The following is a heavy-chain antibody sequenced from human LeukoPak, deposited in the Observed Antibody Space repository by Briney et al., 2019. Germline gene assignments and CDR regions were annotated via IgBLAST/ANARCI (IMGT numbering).Heavy chain of an antibody. J-gene: IGHJ4*02. V-gene: IGHV1-2*02. Sequence: ASAKVSCKSSGYTFSRYQIHWVRQAPGQGLEWMGWMSPNTDDTNFAQKFQGRVTLTRDTSLSTVYMELRSLKSDDTAVYYCARGGSGYPISYFDYWGQGTLVTASS. CDR2: MSPNTDDT. CDR3: ARGGSGYPISYFDY. CDR1: GYTFSRYQ. D-gene: IGHD5-18*01.